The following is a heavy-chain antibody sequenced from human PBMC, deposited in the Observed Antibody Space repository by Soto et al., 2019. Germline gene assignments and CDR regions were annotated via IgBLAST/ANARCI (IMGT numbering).Heavy chain of an antibody. Sequence: SGGSLRHCCPASGFIFSSHWMSWVRQAPGKGLEWVANIKQDGSEKYYVDSVKGRFTISRDNAKNSLYLQMNSLRAEDTAVYYCARDSSATKGGYWGQGT. V-gene: IGHV3-7*01. CDR2: IKQDGSEK. J-gene: IGHJ4*02. CDR3: ARDSSATKGGY. D-gene: IGHD6-25*01. CDR1: GFIFSSHW.